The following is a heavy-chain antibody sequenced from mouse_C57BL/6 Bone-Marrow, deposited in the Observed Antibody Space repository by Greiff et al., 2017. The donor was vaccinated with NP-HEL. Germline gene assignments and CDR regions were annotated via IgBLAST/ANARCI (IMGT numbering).Heavy chain of an antibody. CDR2: IYPVSGET. CDR3: GRGIYYDYDWFAY. J-gene: IGHJ3*01. D-gene: IGHD2-4*01. Sequence: VQLVESGAELASPGASVTLSCKASGYTFTDHIMNWVKKRPGQGLEWIGRIYPVSGETNYNQKFMGKATFSVDRSSSTVYMVLNSLTSEDPAVYYCGRGIYYDYDWFAYWGQGTLVTVSA. V-gene: IGHV1-11*01. CDR1: GYTFTDHI.